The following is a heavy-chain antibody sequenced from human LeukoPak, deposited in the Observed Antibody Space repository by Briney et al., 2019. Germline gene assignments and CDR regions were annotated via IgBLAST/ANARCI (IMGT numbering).Heavy chain of an antibody. V-gene: IGHV7-4-1*02. CDR3: ARVSSLSSSWGSYYFDY. J-gene: IGHJ4*02. Sequence: ASVKVSCKASGYTFTSYAMNWVRQAPGQGLEWMGWINTNTGNPTYAQGFTGRFVFSLDTSVSTAYLQISSLKAEDTAVYYCARVSSLSSSWGSYYFDYWGQGTLVTVSS. CDR1: GYTFTSYA. D-gene: IGHD6-13*01. CDR2: INTNTGNP.